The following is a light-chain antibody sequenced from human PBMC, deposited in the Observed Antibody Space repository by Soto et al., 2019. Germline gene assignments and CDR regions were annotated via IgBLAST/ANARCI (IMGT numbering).Light chain of an antibody. CDR2: GNS. V-gene: IGLV1-40*01. CDR1: SSNIGAGYD. CDR3: PSYASSLSGYV. Sequence: QAVVTQPPAVSGAPGQTVTISCTGSSSNIGAGYDVHWYQQLPGTAPKLLIYGNSNRPSGVPDRFSGSKSGTSASLSITGLHAVDEADYFCPSYASSLSGYVFGAGTKLTVL. J-gene: IGLJ1*01.